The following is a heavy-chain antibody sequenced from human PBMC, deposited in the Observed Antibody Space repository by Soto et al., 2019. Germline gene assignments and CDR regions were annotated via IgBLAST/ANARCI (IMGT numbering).Heavy chain of an antibody. J-gene: IGHJ4*02. V-gene: IGHV5-51*01. D-gene: IGHD3-10*01. CDR2: IYPGDSDT. Sequence: PGESLKISCKGSGYSFTSYWIGWVRQMPGKGLEWMGIIYPGDSDTRYSPSFQGQVTISADKSISTAYLQWSSLKASDTAMYYFARSKFGELLYPPYYFDYWGQGTLVTVSS. CDR3: ARSKFGELLYPPYYFDY. CDR1: GYSFTSYW.